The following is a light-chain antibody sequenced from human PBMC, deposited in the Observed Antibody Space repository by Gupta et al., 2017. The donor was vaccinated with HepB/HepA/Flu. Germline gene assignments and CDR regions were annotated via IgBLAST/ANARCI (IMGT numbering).Light chain of an antibody. J-gene: IGKJ4*01. CDR1: QFISTY. Sequence: DIVMTQSPATLSLSPGETATLSCRASQFISTYLAWYQHKPGQAPRVGIYGASTRATGIPASFSGSGCGTKFTLTINSRQLEDFAVYYCQHVHSWPLFTFGGGTKVEIK. CDR2: GAS. CDR3: QHVHSWPLFT. V-gene: IGKV3-15*01.